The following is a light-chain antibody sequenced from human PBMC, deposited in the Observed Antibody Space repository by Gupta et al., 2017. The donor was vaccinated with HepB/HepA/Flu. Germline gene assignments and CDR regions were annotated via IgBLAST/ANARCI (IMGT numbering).Light chain of an antibody. CDR2: KDN. CDR1: NIGSKN. CDR3: QVWDSSTAV. Sequence: SYEATQPLSVSVALGQTARITCGGNNIGSKNVHWSQQNPGPATVVVIYKDNSRPAGTPERFSGSNSGNTATLTINRAEAGDEAAYYCQVWDSSTAVFGTGIKVTVL. V-gene: IGLV3-9*01. J-gene: IGLJ1*01.